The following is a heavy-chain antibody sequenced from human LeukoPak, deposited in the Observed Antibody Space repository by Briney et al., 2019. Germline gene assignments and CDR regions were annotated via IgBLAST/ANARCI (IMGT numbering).Heavy chain of an antibody. V-gene: IGHV4-30-2*01. J-gene: IGHJ4*02. CDR2: ISQSGNI. CDR1: GDSISSGGYS. D-gene: IGHD3-16*01. Sequence: PSQTLSLTCTVSGDSISSGGYSWSWIRQPPGKGLEWIGYIYHIGYISQSGNIYQNPSLKSRVTISVDTPKNQFSLKLSSVTAADTAVYYCASRGIGGNGHEYWGQGTLVTVSS. CDR3: ASRGIGGNGHEY.